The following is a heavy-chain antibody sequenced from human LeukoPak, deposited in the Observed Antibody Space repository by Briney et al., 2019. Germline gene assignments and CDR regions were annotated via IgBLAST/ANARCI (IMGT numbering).Heavy chain of an antibody. J-gene: IGHJ4*02. V-gene: IGHV3-30*02. CDR3: ASEVVSQFDY. Sequence: PGGSLRLSCAASGFTFSSYGMHWVRQAPGKGLEWVAFIRYDGTNKYYPDSVKGRFTISRDNSKNTLYLQMSSLKAEDTAVYYCASEVVSQFDYWGQGTLVTVSS. D-gene: IGHD2-21*01. CDR2: IRYDGTNK. CDR1: GFTFSSYG.